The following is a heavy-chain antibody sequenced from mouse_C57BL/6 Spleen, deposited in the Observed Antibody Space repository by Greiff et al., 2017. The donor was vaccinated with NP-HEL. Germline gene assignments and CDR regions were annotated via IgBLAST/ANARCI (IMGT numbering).Heavy chain of an antibody. J-gene: IGHJ3*01. Sequence: VQLQQSGAELMKPGASVKLSCKATGYTFTGYWIEWVKQRPGHGLEWIGEILPGSGSTNYNEKFKGQATFTADPSSNTAYMQLSSLTTEDSAIYYCARSAYLYGSRSWFAYWGQGTLVTVSA. CDR1: GYTFTGYW. V-gene: IGHV1-9*01. D-gene: IGHD1-1*01. CDR3: ARSAYLYGSRSWFAY. CDR2: ILPGSGST.